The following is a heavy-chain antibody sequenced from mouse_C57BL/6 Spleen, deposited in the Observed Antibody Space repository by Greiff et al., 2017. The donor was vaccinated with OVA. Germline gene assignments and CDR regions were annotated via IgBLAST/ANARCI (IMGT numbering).Heavy chain of an antibody. CDR1: GYSFTGYY. CDR2: INPSTGGT. J-gene: IGHJ4*01. Sequence: VQLQQSGPELVKPGASVKISCKASGYSFTGYYMNWVKQSPEKSLEWIGVINPSTGGTTYNQKFKAKATLTVDKSSSTAYMQLKSLTSEDSAVYYCARGSGSARDYWGQGTSVTVSS. D-gene: IGHD1-1*02. V-gene: IGHV1-42*01. CDR3: ARGSGSARDY.